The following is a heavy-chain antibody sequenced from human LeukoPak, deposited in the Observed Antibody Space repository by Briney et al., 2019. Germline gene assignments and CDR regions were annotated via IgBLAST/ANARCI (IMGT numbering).Heavy chain of an antibody. V-gene: IGHV3-13*01. D-gene: IGHD6-13*01. J-gene: IGHJ2*01. CDR1: GFTFSSYA. CDR3: ASGQLPAAGNWYFDL. CDR2: IGTAGDT. Sequence: GGSLRLSCAASGFTFSSYAMTWVRQVTGKGLEWVSAIGTAGDTYYPGSVKGRFTVSRENAKNSLYLQMNSLRVGDTAVYYCASGQLPAAGNWYFDLWGRGTPVTVSS.